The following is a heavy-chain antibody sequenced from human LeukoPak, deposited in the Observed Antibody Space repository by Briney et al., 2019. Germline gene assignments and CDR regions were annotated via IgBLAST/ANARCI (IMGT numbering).Heavy chain of an antibody. CDR1: GYTFTSYY. D-gene: IGHD6-19*01. Sequence: ASVKVSCKASGYTFTSYYMHWVRQAPGQVLEWMGIINPSGGSTSYAQKFQGRVTMTRDTSTSTVYMELSSLRSEDTAVYYCARGVSSGWYSWYFDLWGRGTLATVSS. CDR3: ARGVSSGWYSWYFDL. CDR2: INPSGGST. V-gene: IGHV1-46*01. J-gene: IGHJ2*01.